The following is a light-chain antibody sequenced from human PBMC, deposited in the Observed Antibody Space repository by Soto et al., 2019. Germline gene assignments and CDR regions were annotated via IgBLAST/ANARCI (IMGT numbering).Light chain of an antibody. CDR2: DVS. Sequence: QSALTQPASVSGSPGQSITISCTGTSSDVGAYNSVAWYQHNPGKAPKLMIYDVSNRPSGVPSRFSGSKSGNTASLSISGLQAEDEADYYCSSYTGSSTLVFGTGTKLTVL. CDR1: SSDVGAYNS. V-gene: IGLV2-14*01. J-gene: IGLJ1*01. CDR3: SSYTGSSTLV.